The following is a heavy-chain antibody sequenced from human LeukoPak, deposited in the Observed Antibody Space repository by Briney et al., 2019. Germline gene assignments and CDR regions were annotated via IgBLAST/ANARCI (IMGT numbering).Heavy chain of an antibody. CDR1: GGSISSSSYY. CDR2: IYHSGST. V-gene: IGHV4-39*07. D-gene: IGHD4-17*01. CDR3: AGVMTTVTIIDY. Sequence: PPETLSLTCTVSGGSISSSSYYWGWIRQPPGKGLEWIGSIYHSGSTYYNPSLKSRVTISVDTSKNQFSLKLSSVTAADTAVYYCAGVMTTVTIIDYWGQGTLVTVSS. J-gene: IGHJ4*02.